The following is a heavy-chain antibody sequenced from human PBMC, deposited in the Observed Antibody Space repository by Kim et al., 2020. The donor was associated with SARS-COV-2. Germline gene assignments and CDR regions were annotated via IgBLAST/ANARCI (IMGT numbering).Heavy chain of an antibody. CDR3: TAGEQSDF. Sequence: GGSLRLSCAASGFTFSEVWMNWVRQAPGMGLEWVGRIKHKRDGGTTDYSAPVKGRFTISRDDSKNMLYVQMNGLKIEDTAVYYCTAGEQSDFWGQGILVTVSS. V-gene: IGHV3-15*01. J-gene: IGHJ4*02. CDR2: IKHKRDGGTT. CDR1: GFTFSEVW. D-gene: IGHD3-3*01.